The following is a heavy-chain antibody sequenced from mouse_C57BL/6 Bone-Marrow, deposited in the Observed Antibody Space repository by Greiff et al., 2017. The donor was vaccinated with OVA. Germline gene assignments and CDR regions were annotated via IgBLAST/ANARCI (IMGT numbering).Heavy chain of an antibody. Sequence: QVQLQQPGAELVKPGASVKLSCKASGYTFTSYWMYWVKQRPGQGLEWIGIILPYSGSTNYNENFKSKATLTVDKSSSTAYMQLSSLTSEDSAVYYCASEDGNYLDYYDYGGQGNALTVSA. D-gene: IGHD2-1*01. V-gene: IGHV1-64*01. CDR2: ILPYSGST. CDR1: GYTFTSYW. J-gene: IGHJ2*01. CDR3: ASEDGNYLDYYDY.